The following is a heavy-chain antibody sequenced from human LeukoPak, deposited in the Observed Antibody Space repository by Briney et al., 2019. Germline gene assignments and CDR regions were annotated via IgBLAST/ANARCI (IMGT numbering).Heavy chain of an antibody. CDR3: AKLDSY. V-gene: IGHV3-30*18. CDR1: GFTFSSYA. J-gene: IGHJ4*02. Sequence: GGSLRLSCAASGFTFSSYAMSWVRQAPGKGLEWVAVISYDGSNKYYADSVKGRFTISRDNSKNTLYLQMNSLRAEDTAVYYCAKLDSYWGPGTLVTVSS. CDR2: ISYDGSNK.